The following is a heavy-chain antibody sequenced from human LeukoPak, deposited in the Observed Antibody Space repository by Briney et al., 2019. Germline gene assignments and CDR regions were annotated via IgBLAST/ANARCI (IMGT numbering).Heavy chain of an antibody. CDR3: ARGAPRIFVSYYYYYMDV. CDR2: INHSVST. V-gene: IGHV4-34*01. J-gene: IGHJ6*03. CDR1: GVSCSGYY. D-gene: IGHD3-3*01. Sequence: ETLSLTCAVYGVSCSGYYWSWIRPPPGKGLEGMGEINHSVSTNYNPSLKSRVTISVDTSKNRFSLKLSSVTAADTAVYYCARGAPRIFVSYYYYYMDVWGKGTTVTVSS.